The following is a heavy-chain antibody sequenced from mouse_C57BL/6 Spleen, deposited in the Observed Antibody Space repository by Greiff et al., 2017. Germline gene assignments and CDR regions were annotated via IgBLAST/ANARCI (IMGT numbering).Heavy chain of an antibody. D-gene: IGHD1-1*01. V-gene: IGHV1-64*01. CDR1: GYTFTSYW. CDR3: ARVTTVVATRDY. Sequence: QVHVKQPGAELVKPGASVKLSCKASGYTFTSYWMHWVKQRPGQGLEWIGMIHPNSGSTNYNEKFKSKATLTVDKSSSTAYMQLSSLTSEDSAVYYCARVTTVVATRDYWGQGTTLTVSS. J-gene: IGHJ2*01. CDR2: IHPNSGST.